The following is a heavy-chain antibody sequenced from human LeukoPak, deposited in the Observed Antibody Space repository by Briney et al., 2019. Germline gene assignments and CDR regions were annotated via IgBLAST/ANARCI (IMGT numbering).Heavy chain of an antibody. CDR1: GFTFSGSA. D-gene: IGHD3-22*01. CDR3: ARDGEDYYDSSGYYYGY. J-gene: IGHJ4*02. CDR2: ISSRSSTI. V-gene: IGHV3-48*01. Sequence: PGGSLRLSCAASGFTFSGSAMHWVRQASGKGLEWVSYISSRSSTIYYADSVKGRFTISRDNAKKSLYLQMNSLRAEDTAVYYCARDGEDYYDSSGYYYGYWGQGTLVTVSS.